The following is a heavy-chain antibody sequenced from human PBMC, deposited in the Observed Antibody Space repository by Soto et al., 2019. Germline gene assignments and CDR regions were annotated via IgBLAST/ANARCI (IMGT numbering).Heavy chain of an antibody. D-gene: IGHD3-3*01. CDR2: ISNDGSKT. Sequence: GGSLRLSCRTSGFTFSSYGMHWVRQAPGKGPEWVAFISNDGSKTDYADSVKGRFTVSRDNPKNTLFLQMNSLRGEDTAVYYYSKPPSNLQGPPFCPWGQGTLVTVSS. CDR3: SKPPSNLQGPPFCP. J-gene: IGHJ4*03. V-gene: IGHV3-30*02. CDR1: GFTFSSYG.